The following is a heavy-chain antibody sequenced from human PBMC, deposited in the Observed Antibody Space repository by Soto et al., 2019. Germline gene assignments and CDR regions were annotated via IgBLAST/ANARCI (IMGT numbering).Heavy chain of an antibody. Sequence: PGESLKISCKGSGYSFSTYWIAWVRQMPGKGLEWMGIIYPGDSDTIYSPSFQGQVTISADKSISTTYLQWSSLRASDTAMYYCARLQAAAGDNDLTFDYWGQGTLVTVSS. J-gene: IGHJ4*02. V-gene: IGHV5-51*01. D-gene: IGHD6-13*01. CDR2: IYPGDSDT. CDR3: ARLQAAAGDNDLTFDY. CDR1: GYSFSTYW.